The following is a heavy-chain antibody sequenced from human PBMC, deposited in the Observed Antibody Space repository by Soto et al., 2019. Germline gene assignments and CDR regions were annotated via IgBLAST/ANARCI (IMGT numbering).Heavy chain of an antibody. CDR3: AQHSGPLYCYRPTCYGTFDC. D-gene: IGHD2-2*01. Sequence: QITLKESGPTLVKHTQTLKLTCTFSEFSLTTSGVGVGWIRQPPGKALEWVALIYWDDDKRYSPSLRSRLTITKETSPNPVVLTLSNMDPVDTATYSCAQHSGPLYCYRPTCYGTFDCWGQGTLVTVS. V-gene: IGHV2-5*02. J-gene: IGHJ4*02. CDR2: IYWDDDK. CDR1: EFSLTTSGVG.